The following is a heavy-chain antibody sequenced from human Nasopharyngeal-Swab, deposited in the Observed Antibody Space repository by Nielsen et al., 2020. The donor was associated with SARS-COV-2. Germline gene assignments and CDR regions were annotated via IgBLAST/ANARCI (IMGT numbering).Heavy chain of an antibody. V-gene: IGHV5-51*01. CDR1: GYSFTSYW. Sequence: GESLKISCKGSGYSFTSYWIGWVRQMPGKGLEWMGIIYPGDSDTRYSPSFQGQVTISADKSISTVYLQWSSLKASDTAMYYCARPQNYGYYGMDVWGQGTTVTVSS. CDR3: ARPQNYGYYGMDV. J-gene: IGHJ6*02. CDR2: IYPGDSDT.